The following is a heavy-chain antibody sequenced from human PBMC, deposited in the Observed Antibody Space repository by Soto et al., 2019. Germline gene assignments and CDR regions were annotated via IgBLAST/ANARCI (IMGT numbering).Heavy chain of an antibody. V-gene: IGHV6-1*01. Sequence: SQTLSLTCAISGDSVSSNSAAWNWIRQSPSRGLEWLGRTYYRSKWYNNYAVSVKSRITINPDTSKNQFSLQLNSVTPEDTAVYYCARGSWSNLFNYYYYGMDVWGQGTTVTVSS. J-gene: IGHJ6*02. D-gene: IGHD6-13*01. CDR2: TYYRSKWYN. CDR1: GDSVSSNSAA. CDR3: ARGSWSNLFNYYYYGMDV.